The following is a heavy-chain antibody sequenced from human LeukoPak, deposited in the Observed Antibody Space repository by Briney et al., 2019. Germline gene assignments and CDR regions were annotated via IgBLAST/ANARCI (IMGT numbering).Heavy chain of an antibody. Sequence: PGRSLRLSCAASGFTFSSYGMHWVRQAPGKGLEWVAFIRYDGSNKYYADSVKGRFTISRDNSKNTLYLQMNSLRAEDTAVYYCAKDACGGDCYNFDYWGQGTLVTVSS. CDR2: IRYDGSNK. CDR1: GFTFSSYG. CDR3: AKDACGGDCYNFDY. J-gene: IGHJ4*02. V-gene: IGHV3-30*02. D-gene: IGHD2-21*01.